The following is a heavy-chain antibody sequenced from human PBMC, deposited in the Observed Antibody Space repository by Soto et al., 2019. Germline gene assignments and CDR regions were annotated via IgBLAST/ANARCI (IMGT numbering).Heavy chain of an antibody. J-gene: IGHJ4*01. V-gene: IGHV3-23*01. D-gene: IGHD2-15*01. CDR2: ISGSGGST. CDR3: AKDSKGYCSGGSCYFDY. CDR1: GFTFSSYA. Sequence: GESLKISCAASGFTFSSYAMSWVRQAPGKGLEWVSAISGSGGSTYYADSVKGRFTISRDNSKNTLYLQMNSLRAEDTAVYYCAKDSKGYCSGGSCYFDYWGNGTLVTVSS.